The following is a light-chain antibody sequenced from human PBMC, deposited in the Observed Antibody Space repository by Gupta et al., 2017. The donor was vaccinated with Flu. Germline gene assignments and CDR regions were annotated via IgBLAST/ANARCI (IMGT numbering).Light chain of an antibody. V-gene: IGLV2-14*01. CDR3: SSYTSSNPLE. CDR2: EVS. J-gene: IGLJ3*02. Sequence: QSALTQPASVSGSPGQSITISCTGTSSDVGGYHYVSWYQQHPGKAPHLMIYEVSKRPSGVSNRFSGSKSGNTASLTISVLQAEDEADYYCSSYTSSNPLEFGGGTKLTVL. CDR1: SSDVGGYHY.